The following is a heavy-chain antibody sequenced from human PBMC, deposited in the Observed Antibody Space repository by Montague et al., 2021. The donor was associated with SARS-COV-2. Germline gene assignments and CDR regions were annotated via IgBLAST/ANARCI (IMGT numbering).Heavy chain of an antibody. CDR2: INQSGRT. Sequence: SETLSLTCAVYGGSFSGYYWSWIRQPPEKGLEGSGEINQSGRTNNNPSLKSRVIISVDTSKNQFSLKLSSVTAADTAVYYCARRGSSVWGVTVRAELDYWGQGILVIVSS. V-gene: IGHV4-34*01. D-gene: IGHD3-10*01. J-gene: IGHJ4*02. CDR3: ARRGSSVWGVTVRAELDY. CDR1: GGSFSGYY.